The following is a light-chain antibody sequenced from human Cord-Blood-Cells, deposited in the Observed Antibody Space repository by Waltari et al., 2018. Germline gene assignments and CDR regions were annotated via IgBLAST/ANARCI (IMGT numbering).Light chain of an antibody. CDR2: DVI. V-gene: IGLV2-11*01. CDR1: SSDVGGYNY. CDR3: CSYAGSYTLV. J-gene: IGLJ2*01. Sequence: QSALTQPRSVSGSPGQSVTISCTGTSSDVGGYNYVSWYQQHPGKAPKLMIYDVITRPSGVPDRFSGSKSGNTASLTISGLQAEDEADYYCCSYAGSYTLVFGGGTKLTVL.